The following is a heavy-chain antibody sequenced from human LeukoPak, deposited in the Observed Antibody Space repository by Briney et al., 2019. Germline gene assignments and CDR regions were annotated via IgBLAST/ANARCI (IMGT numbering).Heavy chain of an antibody. D-gene: IGHD1-26*01. V-gene: IGHV1-2*02. J-gene: IGHJ2*01. Sequence: ASVNVSCKASGFGFTGYYMHWVRQAPGPGLEWVGGMNPGNGTTKYSQKFQGRVTMSRDTSSTTAYMELNRLTSADTAVYYCARDGRGLSPNGYFDLWGHGTLVTVSS. CDR2: MNPGNGTT. CDR1: GFGFTGYY. CDR3: ARDGRGLSPNGYFDL.